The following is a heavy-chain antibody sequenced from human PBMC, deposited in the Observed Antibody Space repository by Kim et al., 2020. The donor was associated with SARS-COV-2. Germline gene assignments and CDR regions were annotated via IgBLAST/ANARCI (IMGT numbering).Heavy chain of an antibody. Sequence: GGSLRLSCAASGFTFSSYGMHWVRQAPGKGLEWVAVISYDGSNKYYADSVKGRFTISRDNSKNTLYLQMNSLRAEDTAVYYCALGYGYNSKGDAFDIWGQGTMVTVSS. CDR3: ALGYGYNSKGDAFDI. CDR1: GFTFSSYG. D-gene: IGHD5-12*01. V-gene: IGHV3-30*03. J-gene: IGHJ3*02. CDR2: ISYDGSNK.